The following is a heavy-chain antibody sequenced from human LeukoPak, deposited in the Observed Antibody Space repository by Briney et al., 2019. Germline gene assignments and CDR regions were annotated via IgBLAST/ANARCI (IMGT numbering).Heavy chain of an antibody. V-gene: IGHV4-61*09. Sequence: PSQTLCLTCVASGATVGSDAYYWSCIRQPTGQDRQSNGHIYSTTTYNYTPSLGSRVSISPDTSKKQFSLEMTSVTAADTAVYYCARRLAVTRDYFDPWGQGILVTVSS. J-gene: IGHJ5*02. D-gene: IGHD4-17*01. CDR3: ARRLAVTRDYFDP. CDR1: GATVGSDAYY. CDR2: IYSTTTY.